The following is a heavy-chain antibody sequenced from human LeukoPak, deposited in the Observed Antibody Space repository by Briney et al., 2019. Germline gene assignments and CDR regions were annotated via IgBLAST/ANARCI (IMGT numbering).Heavy chain of an antibody. D-gene: IGHD4-11*01. V-gene: IGHV3-33*06. CDR2: IWSDGSDK. CDR1: GFTFSHYG. J-gene: IGHJ1*01. CDR3: AKDAQRGFDYSNSLQN. Sequence: GGSLRLSCAASGFTFSHYGMHWVRQTPGAGLEWVAVIWSDGSDKYYAKSVKGRFTISRDNSKNSLFLQMNSLGAEDTAVYYCAKDAQRGFDYSNSLQNWGQGILVTVSS.